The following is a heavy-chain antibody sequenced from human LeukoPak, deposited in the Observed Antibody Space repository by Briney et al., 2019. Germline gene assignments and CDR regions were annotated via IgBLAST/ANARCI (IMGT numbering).Heavy chain of an antibody. Sequence: SETLSLTCTVSGGSISSSSYYWGWIRQPPGKGLEWIGSIYYSGSTYYNPSLKSRVTISVDTSKNQFSLKLSSVTAADTAVYYCARRAKDYYGSGSYYKDYWGQGTLVTVSS. CDR1: GGSISSSSYY. V-gene: IGHV4-39*01. J-gene: IGHJ4*02. CDR2: IYYSGST. CDR3: ARRAKDYYGSGSYYKDY. D-gene: IGHD3-10*01.